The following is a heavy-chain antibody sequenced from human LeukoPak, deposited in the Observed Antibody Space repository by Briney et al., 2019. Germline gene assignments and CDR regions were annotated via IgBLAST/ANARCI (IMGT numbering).Heavy chain of an antibody. CDR1: GFGFNNYG. CDR2: IRYDGSDK. D-gene: IGHD1-26*01. V-gene: IGHV3-30*02. Sequence: GGSLRLSCAASGFGFNNYGMHWVRQAPGKGLEWVAFIRYDGSDKYYADSVKGRFTISRDNSRNTPYLQMNSLRAEDTALYYCAKDGDTVSGTYYFDMDVWGKGTTVTISS. J-gene: IGHJ6*03. CDR3: AKDGDTVSGTYYFDMDV.